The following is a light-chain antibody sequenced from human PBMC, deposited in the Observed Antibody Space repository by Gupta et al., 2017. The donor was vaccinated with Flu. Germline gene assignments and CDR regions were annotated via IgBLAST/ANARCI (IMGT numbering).Light chain of an antibody. J-gene: IGKJ1*01. CDR1: KTVRGDS. CDR3: HQYATSVQT. CDR2: DAF. Sequence: DIVLTQSPDTLPLSPGERATLSCRASKTVRGDSVAWYQQKPGQAPKLLIYDAFSRATGVSDRFSGSGSGTDFTLTITRLEPGDFAVYFCHQYATSVQTFGQGTTVEMK. V-gene: IGKV3-20*01.